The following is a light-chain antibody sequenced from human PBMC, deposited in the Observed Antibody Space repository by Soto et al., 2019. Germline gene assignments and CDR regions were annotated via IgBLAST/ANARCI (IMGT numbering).Light chain of an antibody. CDR2: TAS. CDR1: QSISTW. V-gene: IGKV1-5*03. CDR3: QQYQSYPWT. J-gene: IGKJ1*01. Sequence: DIQMTQSPSTLSAFVGDRVTITCRASQSISTWLAWYQQKPGKAPKLLIYTASTLEDGGPSRFSGSGSGTEFPLTISSLQPDDISTYYCQQYQSYPWTFGQGTKVEIK.